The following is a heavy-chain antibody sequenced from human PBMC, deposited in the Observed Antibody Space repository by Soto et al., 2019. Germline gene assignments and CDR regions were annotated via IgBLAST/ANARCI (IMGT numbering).Heavy chain of an antibody. CDR1: GGSVSSGSYF. CDR2: IYNSGNT. D-gene: IGHD5-12*01. Sequence: QVQLQESGPGLVKPSETLSLTCNVSGGSVSSGSYFWSWIRQPPGKGLEWIGYIYNSGNTKYNPSLKSRVTISADTSKNQFSLKLSSVTAADTAVYYCAREGRVATFDCWGQGSLVTVSS. V-gene: IGHV4-61*01. J-gene: IGHJ4*02. CDR3: AREGRVATFDC.